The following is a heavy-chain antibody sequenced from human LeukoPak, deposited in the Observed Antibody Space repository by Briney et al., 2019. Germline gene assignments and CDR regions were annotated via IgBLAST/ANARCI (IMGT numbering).Heavy chain of an antibody. J-gene: IGHJ4*02. CDR3: ARASYCSDGSCYSDY. Sequence: ASVKVSCKAFGYSFTSYSISWVRQAPGQGLEWMGWISAYNGNTVSAQKVKGRVTMATDTSTSTAYMELRSLKSDDTAVYYCARASYCSDGSCYSDYWGQGTLVTVSS. D-gene: IGHD2-15*01. CDR2: ISAYNGNT. CDR1: GYSFTSYS. V-gene: IGHV1-18*04.